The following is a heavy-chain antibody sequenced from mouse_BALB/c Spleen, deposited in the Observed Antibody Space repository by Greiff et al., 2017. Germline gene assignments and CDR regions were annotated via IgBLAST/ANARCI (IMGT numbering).Heavy chain of an antibody. D-gene: IGHD2-3*01. J-gene: IGHJ1*01. Sequence: DVKLVESGGGLVQPGGFLKLSCAASGFTFSSYTMSWVRQTPEKRLEWVAYISNGGGSTYYPDTVKGRFTISRDNAKNTLYLQMSSLKSEDTAMYYCARWLLRYFDVWGAGTTVTVSS. CDR2: ISNGGGST. V-gene: IGHV5-12-2*01. CDR1: GFTFSSYT. CDR3: ARWLLRYFDV.